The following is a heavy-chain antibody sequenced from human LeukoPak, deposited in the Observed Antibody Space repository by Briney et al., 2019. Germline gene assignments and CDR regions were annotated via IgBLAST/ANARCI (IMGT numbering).Heavy chain of an antibody. CDR1: GGSISSSSYY. J-gene: IGHJ5*02. D-gene: IGHD2-15*01. Sequence: SEPLSLTCPVSGGSISSSSYYWGWIRQPPGKGLEWIGSIYYSGSTYYNPSLKSRVTISVDTSKNQFSLKLSSVTAADTAVYYCARGRSGGSFNWFDPWGQGTLVTVSS. V-gene: IGHV4-39*07. CDR2: IYYSGST. CDR3: ARGRSGGSFNWFDP.